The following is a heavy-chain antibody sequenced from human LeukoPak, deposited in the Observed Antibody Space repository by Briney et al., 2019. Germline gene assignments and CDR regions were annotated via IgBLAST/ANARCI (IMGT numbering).Heavy chain of an antibody. CDR1: GGSISSYY. Sequence: PSETLSLTCTVSGGSISSYYWSWVRQPAGKGVGWIGRIYTSGSTNYNPSLKSRVTMSVDTSKNQFSLKLSSVTAADTAVYYCARGEYCSGGSCYPFPFDYWGQGTLVTVSS. CDR2: IYTSGST. D-gene: IGHD2-15*01. CDR3: ARGEYCSGGSCYPFPFDY. J-gene: IGHJ4*02. V-gene: IGHV4-4*07.